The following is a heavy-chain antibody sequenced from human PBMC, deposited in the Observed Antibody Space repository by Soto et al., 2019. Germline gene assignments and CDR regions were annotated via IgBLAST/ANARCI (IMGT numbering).Heavy chain of an antibody. J-gene: IGHJ6*02. CDR1: GFTFSSYS. CDR3: LVRYYYDSSGYSNEKRGYYYGMDV. CDR2: ISSSSSTI. Sequence: GGSLRLSCAASGFTFSSYSMNWVRQAPGKGLEWVSYISSSSSTIYYADSVKGRFTISRDNAKNSLYLQMNSLRDEDTAVYYCLVRYYYDSSGYSNEKRGYYYGMDVWGQGTTVTVSS. D-gene: IGHD3-22*01. V-gene: IGHV3-48*02.